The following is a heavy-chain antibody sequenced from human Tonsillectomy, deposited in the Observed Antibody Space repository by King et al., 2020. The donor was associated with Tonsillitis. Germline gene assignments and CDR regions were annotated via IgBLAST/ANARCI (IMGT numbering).Heavy chain of an antibody. J-gene: IGHJ4*02. D-gene: IGHD1-26*01. Sequence: VQLVESGGGLVQPGGSLRLSCAASGFTVSSNYLSGVRQAPGKGLEGGSIIYNSGGTHYPNSVKGRFTISRDISMNTVNLQMNTLRAEDTAVYYCASGSPEMQVGGTHLNYWGQGTLVTVSS. CDR1: GFTVSSNY. CDR2: IYNSGGT. CDR3: ASGSPEMQVGGTHLNY. V-gene: IGHV3-66*01.